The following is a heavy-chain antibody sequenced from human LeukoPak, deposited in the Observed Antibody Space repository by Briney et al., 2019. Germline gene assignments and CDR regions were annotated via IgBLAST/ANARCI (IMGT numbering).Heavy chain of an antibody. CDR3: ARVGDSSSGWYFDY. V-gene: IGHV3-21*01. CDR1: GFTFRSYS. Sequence: PGGSLRLSCAASGFTFRSYSMNWVRQAPGKGLEWVSSISSSSSYIYYADSVKGRFTISRDNAKNSLYLQMNSLRAEDTAVYYCARVGDSSSGWYFDYWGQGTLVTVSS. J-gene: IGHJ4*02. D-gene: IGHD6-19*01. CDR2: ISSSSSYI.